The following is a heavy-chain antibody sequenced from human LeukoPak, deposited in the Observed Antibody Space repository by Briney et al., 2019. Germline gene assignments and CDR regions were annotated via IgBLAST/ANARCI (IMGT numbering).Heavy chain of an antibody. CDR3: AKAQYYYDSSGYSPLGY. J-gene: IGHJ4*02. Sequence: GGSLRLSSVSPALTFSSYSMHGVGEAPGKGQERGAVISYDGSNKYYADSVKGRFTISRDNSKNTLYLQMNSLRAEDTAVYYCAKAQYYYDSSGYSPLGYWGQGTLVTVSS. CDR1: ALTFSSYS. CDR2: ISYDGSNK. V-gene: IGHV3-30*18. D-gene: IGHD3-22*01.